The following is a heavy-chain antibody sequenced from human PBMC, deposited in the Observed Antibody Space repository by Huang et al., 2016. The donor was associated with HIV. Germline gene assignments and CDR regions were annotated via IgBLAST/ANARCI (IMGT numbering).Heavy chain of an antibody. J-gene: IGHJ4*02. Sequence: QVQLVQSGAEVKKPGASVKVSCKASGYTFSSYGISWVRQAPGQGLEWMGWISAYNGNTNYAHKLQGRVTMTTDTSTSTAYMEVRTLRSDDTAVYYCARDPFGITGTTAGPFDYWGQGTLVTVSS. D-gene: IGHD1-7*01. CDR3: ARDPFGITGTTAGPFDY. CDR1: GYTFSSYG. V-gene: IGHV1-18*01. CDR2: ISAYNGNT.